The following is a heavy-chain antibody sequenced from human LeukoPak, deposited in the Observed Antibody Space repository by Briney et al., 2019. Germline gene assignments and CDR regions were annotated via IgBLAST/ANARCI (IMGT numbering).Heavy chain of an antibody. D-gene: IGHD5-18*01. Sequence: SETLSLTCTVSGGSISSYYWSWIRQPPGKGLEWIGYIYYSGSTNYNPSLKSRVTISVDTSKNQFSLKPSSVTAADTAVYYCARGRYSYGYLNWFDPWGQGTLVTVSS. J-gene: IGHJ5*02. CDR1: GGSISSYY. CDR3: ARGRYSYGYLNWFDP. CDR2: IYYSGST. V-gene: IGHV4-59*01.